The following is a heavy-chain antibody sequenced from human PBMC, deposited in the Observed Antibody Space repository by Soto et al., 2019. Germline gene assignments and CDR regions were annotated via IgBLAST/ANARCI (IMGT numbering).Heavy chain of an antibody. CDR3: ARDKVAAVAGNNNFDY. Sequence: QVQLVQSGAEVKKPGASVKVSCKASGYTFTSYYMHWVRQAPGQGLECMGIINPSGGSTSYAQKFQGRVTMTRDTSTSTVYMELSSLRSEDTAVYYCARDKVAAVAGNNNFDYWGQGTLVTVSS. J-gene: IGHJ4*02. V-gene: IGHV1-46*01. CDR2: INPSGGST. D-gene: IGHD6-19*01. CDR1: GYTFTSYY.